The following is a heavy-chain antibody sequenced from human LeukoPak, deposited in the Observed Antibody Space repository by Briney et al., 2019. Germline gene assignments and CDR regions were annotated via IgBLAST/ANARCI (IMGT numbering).Heavy chain of an antibody. CDR3: ARVWVRGVYDAFDI. Sequence: PGGSLRLSCAASGFTFSDYYMSWIRQAPGEGLEWVSYISSSGSTIYYADSVKGRFTISRDNAKNSLYLQMNSLRAEDTAVYYCARVWVRGVYDAFDIWGQGTMVTVSS. CDR1: GFTFSDYY. J-gene: IGHJ3*02. D-gene: IGHD3-10*01. V-gene: IGHV3-11*01. CDR2: ISSSGSTI.